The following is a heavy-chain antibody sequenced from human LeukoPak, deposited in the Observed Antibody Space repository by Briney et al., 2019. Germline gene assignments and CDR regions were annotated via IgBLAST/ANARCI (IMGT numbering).Heavy chain of an antibody. V-gene: IGHV3-23*01. D-gene: IGHD2-15*01. CDR1: GFTFSNYA. CDR3: AKEGWSRQDGMGV. J-gene: IGHJ6*02. CDR2: ISGSGGST. Sequence: PGGSLRLSCSASGFTFSNYAMSWVRQAPGKGLEWVSAISGSGGSTYYADPVKGRFTISRDNSKNTLYLRMNSLRVEDTAIYYCAKEGWSRQDGMGVWGQGTAVTVSS.